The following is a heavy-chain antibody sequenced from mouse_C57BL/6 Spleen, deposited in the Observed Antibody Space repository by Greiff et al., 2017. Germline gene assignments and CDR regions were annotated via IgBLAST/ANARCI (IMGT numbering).Heavy chain of an antibody. J-gene: IGHJ2*01. Sequence: QVQLQQPGAELVKPGASVKLSCKASGYTFTSYWMHWVKQRPGQGLEWIGMIHPNSGSTNYNEKFKSKATLTVDKSSSTAYMQLSSLTSEDSAVYYCAREETAQAPLLDYWGQGTTLTVSS. CDR1: GYTFTSYW. D-gene: IGHD3-2*02. CDR2: IHPNSGST. V-gene: IGHV1-64*01. CDR3: AREETAQAPLLDY.